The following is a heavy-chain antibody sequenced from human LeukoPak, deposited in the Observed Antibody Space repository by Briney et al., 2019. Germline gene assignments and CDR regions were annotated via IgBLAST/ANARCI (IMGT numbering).Heavy chain of an antibody. V-gene: IGHV4-4*07. CDR1: GGSISSYY. CDR2: IYTSGTT. Sequence: SETLSLTCTVSGGSISSYYWSWIRQPAGKGLEWIGRIYTSGTTNYNPSLKSRVTMSVDTSKNQFSLKMRSVTAADTDVYYCARANYDGSDYWGQGTLVTVSS. J-gene: IGHJ4*02. CDR3: ARANYDGSDY. D-gene: IGHD3-22*01.